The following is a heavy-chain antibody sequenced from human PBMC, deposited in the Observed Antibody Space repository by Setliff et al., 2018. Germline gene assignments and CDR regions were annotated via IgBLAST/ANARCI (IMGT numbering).Heavy chain of an antibody. CDR1: GYIFNTFG. CDR3: AKSPPDRGVGQGHHMDV. V-gene: IGHV1-18*01. CDR2: ISPYNGDT. D-gene: IGHD3-10*01. J-gene: IGHJ6*03. Sequence: ASVKVSCKASGYIFNTFGISWVRRAPGQGLEWIGWISPYNGDTKYAQKLQDRVTMTIDTSTSTAYVEVRSLRADETALYYCAKSPPDRGVGQGHHMDVWGKGTSVTVSS.